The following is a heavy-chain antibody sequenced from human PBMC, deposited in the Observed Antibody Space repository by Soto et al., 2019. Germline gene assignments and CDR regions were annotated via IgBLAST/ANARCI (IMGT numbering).Heavy chain of an antibody. CDR2: IYHSGGT. V-gene: IGHV4-30-2*01. Sequence: PSETLSLTCAVSGGSISSGGYSWSWIRQPPGKGLEWIGYIYHSGGTYYNPSLKSRVTISVDRSKNQFSLKLSSVTAADTAVYYCARAYCGGDCYPGLNYFDYWGQGTLVTVSS. CDR1: GGSISSGGYS. J-gene: IGHJ4*02. CDR3: ARAYCGGDCYPGLNYFDY. D-gene: IGHD2-21*02.